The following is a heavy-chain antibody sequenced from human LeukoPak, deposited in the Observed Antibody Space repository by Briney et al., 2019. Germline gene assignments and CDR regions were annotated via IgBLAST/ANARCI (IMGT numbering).Heavy chain of an antibody. CDR2: ISAYNGNT. D-gene: IGHD6-19*01. J-gene: IGHJ4*02. Sequence: GASVKVSCKASGYTFTSYGISWVRQAPGQGLEWMGWISAYNGNTNYAQKLHGRVTITRDTSASTAYMELSSLRSEDTAVYYCAREGVKQWLVPGDYWGQGTLVTVSS. CDR1: GYTFTSYG. V-gene: IGHV1-18*01. CDR3: AREGVKQWLVPGDY.